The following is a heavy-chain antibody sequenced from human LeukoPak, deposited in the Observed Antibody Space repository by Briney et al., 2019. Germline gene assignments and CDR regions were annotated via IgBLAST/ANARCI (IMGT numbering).Heavy chain of an antibody. CDR3: ARQYCSGGSCSLSNWFDP. Sequence: GGSLRLSCAASGFTFSNYAMNWVRQAPGKGLEWVSVISDTGGSTYYADSVKGRFTISRDNSKNTLYLQMNSLRAEDTAVYYCARQYCSGGSCSLSNWFDPWGQGTLVTVSS. V-gene: IGHV3-23*01. D-gene: IGHD2-15*01. CDR1: GFTFSNYA. J-gene: IGHJ5*02. CDR2: ISDTGGST.